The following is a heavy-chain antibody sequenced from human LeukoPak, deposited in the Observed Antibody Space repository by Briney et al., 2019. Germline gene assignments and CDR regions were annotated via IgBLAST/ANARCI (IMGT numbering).Heavy chain of an antibody. CDR1: GFTFSSYW. J-gene: IGHJ3*02. CDR2: IISDGSIA. CDR3: ARVVYYYDSSGYPGAFDI. V-gene: IGHV3-74*01. Sequence: GGSLRLSCAASGFTFSSYWMHWVRQAPGKGLVWVSRIISDGSIATYADSVKGRFTISRDNVKNTLYLQMNSLRAEDTAVYYCARVVYYYDSSGYPGAFDIWGQGTMVTVSS. D-gene: IGHD3-22*01.